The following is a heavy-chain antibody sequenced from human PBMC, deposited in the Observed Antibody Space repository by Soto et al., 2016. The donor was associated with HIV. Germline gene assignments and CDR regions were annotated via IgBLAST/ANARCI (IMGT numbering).Heavy chain of an antibody. CDR2: ISGSGSST. D-gene: IGHD3-22*01. Sequence: QLLESGGALVQPGGSLRLSCAASGFSFSNYAMSWVRQAPGKGLQWVSGISGSGSSTYYADSVKGRFTISRDNSKNTLYLQMKSLRAEDTAVYYCAKKGWMIAKDRNWYFDLWGCGTLVTVSS. CDR1: GFSFSNYA. CDR3: AKKGWMIAKDRNWYFDL. V-gene: IGHV3-23*01. J-gene: IGHJ2*01.